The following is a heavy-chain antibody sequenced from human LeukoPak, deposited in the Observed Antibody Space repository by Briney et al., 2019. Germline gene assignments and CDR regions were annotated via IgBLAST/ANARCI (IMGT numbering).Heavy chain of an antibody. CDR2: IYYSGST. CDR1: GGSISSYY. V-gene: IGHV4-59*01. J-gene: IGHJ2*01. D-gene: IGHD6-19*01. Sequence: SETLSLTCTVSGGSISSYYWSWIRQPPGKGREWIGYIYYSGSTNYTPSLKSLVTISVDTSKNPFSLKLSSVAAADTAVYYCARGEWLVRYFDLWGRGTLVTVSS. CDR3: ARGEWLVRYFDL.